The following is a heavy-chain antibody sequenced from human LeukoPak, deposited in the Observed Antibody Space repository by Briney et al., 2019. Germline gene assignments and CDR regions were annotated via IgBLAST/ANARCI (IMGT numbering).Heavy chain of an antibody. D-gene: IGHD6-25*01. CDR2: LGPSSNAI. Sequence: GGSLRLSCAASGFTFSGYSMNWVRQAPGKGLEWVSYLGPSSNAIHYADSVKGRFTISRDNAENSLYLLMNSLRDEDTAVYYCARAAYSSGPDYWGQGTLVTVSP. V-gene: IGHV3-48*02. CDR3: ARAAYSSGPDY. J-gene: IGHJ4*02. CDR1: GFTFSGYS.